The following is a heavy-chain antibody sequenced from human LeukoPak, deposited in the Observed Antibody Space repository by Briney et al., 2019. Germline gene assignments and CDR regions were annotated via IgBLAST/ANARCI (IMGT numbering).Heavy chain of an antibody. Sequence: GSVTVSFTASGYTFTGCFIHYVRQAPGQGLEWMGWIDPNSDNIRYSETFKDRVTMTRDTSTNTAYMELSWLRSDDTAVYYCARSAYNYGYVYFDHWGQGTLVIVSS. CDR3: ARSAYNYGYVYFDH. J-gene: IGHJ4*02. V-gene: IGHV1-2*02. D-gene: IGHD5-18*01. CDR1: GYTFTGCF. CDR2: IDPNSDNI.